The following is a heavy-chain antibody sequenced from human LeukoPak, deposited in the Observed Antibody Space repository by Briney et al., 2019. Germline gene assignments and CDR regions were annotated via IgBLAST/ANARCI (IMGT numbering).Heavy chain of an antibody. CDR3: ARGMTGYKGYYFDY. V-gene: IGHV4-59*01. D-gene: IGHD3-9*01. CDR2: IYYSGST. Sequence: SETLSLTCTVSGGSISSYYWSWIRQPPGKGLEWIGYIYYSGSTNYNPSFKSRVTISVDTSKNQFSLKLSSVTAADTAVYYCARGMTGYKGYYFDYWGQGTLVTVSS. CDR1: GGSISSYY. J-gene: IGHJ4*02.